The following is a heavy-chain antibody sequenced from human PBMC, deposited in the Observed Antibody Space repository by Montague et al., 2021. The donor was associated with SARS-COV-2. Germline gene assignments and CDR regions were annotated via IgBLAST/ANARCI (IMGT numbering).Heavy chain of an antibody. V-gene: IGHV4-59*01. Sequence: SETLSLTCTVSGGSISTYYWSWIRQSPGKGLEWIGYIYYSGSTHYNPSLQSRVTLSKDTSKNQFSLRLTSVTAADTAMYFCARAPIYRSSWYAYFDYWGQGTLVTVSS. CDR3: ARAPIYRSSWYAYFDY. J-gene: IGHJ4*02. CDR1: GGSISTYY. D-gene: IGHD6-13*01. CDR2: IYYSGST.